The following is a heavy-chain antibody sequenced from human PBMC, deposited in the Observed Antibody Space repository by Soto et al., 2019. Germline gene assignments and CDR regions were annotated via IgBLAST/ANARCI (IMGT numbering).Heavy chain of an antibody. D-gene: IGHD5-12*01. CDR1: GASISRDFYY. Sequence: QLQLQESAPGLVKPPEPLSLSSSVSGASISRDFYYWGWIRQPPGTGLEWIGSIPDRGSTYHNPPLTSRVTIPFDTSTNQCSLNLTCVTAADTAVYYCARHTGEGYAPGDYCGQGTLVTVSS. J-gene: IGHJ4*02. CDR2: IPDRGST. V-gene: IGHV4-39*01. CDR3: ARHTGEGYAPGDY.